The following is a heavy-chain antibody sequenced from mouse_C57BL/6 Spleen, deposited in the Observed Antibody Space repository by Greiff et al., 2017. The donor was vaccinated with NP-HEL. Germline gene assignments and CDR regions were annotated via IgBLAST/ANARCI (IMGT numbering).Heavy chain of an antibody. J-gene: IGHJ4*01. CDR3: ARPFFDYYAMDY. V-gene: IGHV1-59*01. CDR2: IDPSDSYT. Sequence: QVQLQQPGAELVRPGTSVKLSCKASGYTFTSYWMHWVKQRPGQGLEWIGVIDPSDSYTNYNQKFKGKATLTVDTSSSTAYMQLSSLTSEDSAVYYCARPFFDYYAMDYWGQGTSVTVSS. CDR1: GYTFTSYW.